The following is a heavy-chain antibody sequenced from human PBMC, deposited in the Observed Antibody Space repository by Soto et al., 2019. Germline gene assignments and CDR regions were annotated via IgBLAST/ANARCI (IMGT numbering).Heavy chain of an antibody. V-gene: IGHV4-59*01. J-gene: IGHJ4*02. Sequence: QVQLQESGPGLVKPSETLSLTCAVSGGSISGYYWSWIRQPPGKRLEWIGYIYYSGYTNYNPSLKSRVNLSVDRSKHQFSLELRSVTASDTAVYYCARDSVGSGYDWGQGTLVTVSS. CDR2: IYYSGYT. CDR3: ARDSVGSGYD. D-gene: IGHD5-12*01. CDR1: GGSISGYY.